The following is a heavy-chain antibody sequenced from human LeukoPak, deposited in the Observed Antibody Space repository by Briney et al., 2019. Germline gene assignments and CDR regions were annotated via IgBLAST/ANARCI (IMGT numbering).Heavy chain of an antibody. CDR1: GFTFSSYA. Sequence: GGSLRLSCAASGFTFSSYAMSWVRQAPGKGLEWVSSISSSSSYIYYADSVKGRFTISRDNAKNSLYLQMNSLKVEDTAVYYCASYDPQNYFDHWGQGALVTVSS. V-gene: IGHV3-21*04. D-gene: IGHD3-3*01. CDR2: ISSSSSYI. J-gene: IGHJ4*02. CDR3: ASYDPQNYFDH.